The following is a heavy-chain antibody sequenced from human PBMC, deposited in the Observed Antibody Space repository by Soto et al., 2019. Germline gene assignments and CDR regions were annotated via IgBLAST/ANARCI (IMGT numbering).Heavy chain of an antibody. J-gene: IGHJ3*02. CDR1: GGTFSSHA. V-gene: IGHV1-69*13. CDR3: ARGLRSILNAFDI. Sequence: SVKVSCKASGGTFSSHAISWVRQAPGQGLEWMGGIIPIFGTANYAQKFQGRVTITADESTSTAYTELSSLRSEDTAVYYCARGLRSILNAFDIWGQGTMVTVSS. CDR2: IIPIFGTA. D-gene: IGHD2-21*01.